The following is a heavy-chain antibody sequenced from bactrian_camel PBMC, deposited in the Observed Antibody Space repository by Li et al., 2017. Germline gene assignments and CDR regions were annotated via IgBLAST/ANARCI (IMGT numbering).Heavy chain of an antibody. J-gene: IGHJ5*01. CDR1: GSTRSGYC. CDR2: IYAGGLST. CDR3: AAGQGVGWCLDVIRVGAEPDFDY. Sequence: HVQLVESGGGSVQAGGSLRLSCEVSGSTRSGYCMAWFRQAPGKEREAVATIYAGGLSTSYADSVKGRFTISQDNAKNTLYLQINSLKPEDSTTYYCAAGQGVGWCLDVIRVGAEPDFDYWG. D-gene: IGHD5*01. V-gene: IGHV3S1*01.